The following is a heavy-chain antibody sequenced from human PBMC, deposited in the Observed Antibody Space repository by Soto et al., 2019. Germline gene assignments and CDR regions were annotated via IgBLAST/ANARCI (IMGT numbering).Heavy chain of an antibody. D-gene: IGHD1-26*01. CDR1: GGTFRSYA. CDR3: ARPEVGATAPSTTDYYGMDV. Sequence: GASVKVSCKASGGTFRSYAISWVRQAPGQGLEWMGGIIPIFGTANYAQKFQGRVTITADESTSTAYMELSSLRSEDTAVYYCARPEVGATAPSTTDYYGMDVWGQGTTVTVSS. J-gene: IGHJ6*02. V-gene: IGHV1-69*13. CDR2: IIPIFGTA.